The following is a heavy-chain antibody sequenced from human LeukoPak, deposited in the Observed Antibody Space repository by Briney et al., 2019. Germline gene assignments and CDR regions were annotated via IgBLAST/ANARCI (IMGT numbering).Heavy chain of an antibody. J-gene: IGHJ4*02. Sequence: GTSLRLSCAASGFSFGGYAIHWVRQAPGEGLEWVAVVSYDGSNTYYADSVKGRFAISRDNSKKTLYLQMNSLRGDDTAVYYCAREVSWYYFDYWGQGILVTVSS. CDR2: VSYDGSNT. D-gene: IGHD6-13*01. CDR3: AREVSWYYFDY. V-gene: IGHV3-30*09. CDR1: GFSFGGYA.